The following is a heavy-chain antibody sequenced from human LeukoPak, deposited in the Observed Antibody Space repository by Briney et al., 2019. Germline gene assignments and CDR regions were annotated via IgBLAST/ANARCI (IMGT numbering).Heavy chain of an antibody. CDR1: GCSFSRGW. D-gene: IGHD7-27*01. J-gene: IGHJ1*01. V-gene: IGHV3-7*01. CDR3: TTWGLRTVEYYQR. Sequence: GQSLSLSWVVSGCSFSRGWMNWVRQAQAQGQEWVGVITPDILGTYTADPVTSRFTISRENAQNSIYLQMNSLRVQETAAYYCTTWGLRTVEYYQRWGQGNLVTVSS. CDR2: ITPDILGT.